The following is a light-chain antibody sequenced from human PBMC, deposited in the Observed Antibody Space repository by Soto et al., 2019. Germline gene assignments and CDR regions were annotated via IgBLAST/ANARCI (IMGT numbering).Light chain of an antibody. J-gene: IGKJ5*01. CDR1: QSVSSRY. V-gene: IGKV3-20*01. CDR2: GAS. CDR3: QQYGSS. Sequence: ILLTQSPCTLALSAGERATLSCRASQSVSSRYLAWYQQKPGQAPGLIIYGASSRATGIPDRFSGSGSGTDFTLTISRLEPEDFAVYYCQQYGSSFGQGTRLEIK.